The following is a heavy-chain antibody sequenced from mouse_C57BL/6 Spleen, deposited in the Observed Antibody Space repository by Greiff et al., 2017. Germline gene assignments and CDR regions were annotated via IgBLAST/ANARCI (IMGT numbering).Heavy chain of an antibody. CDR1: GYAFSSSW. Sequence: QVQLKESGPELVKPGASVKISCKASGYAFSSSWMNWVKQRPGKGLEWIGRIYPGDGDTNYNGKFKGKATLTADKSSSTAYMQLSSLTSEDSAVYFCARRGFLMDYWGQETSVTVSS. V-gene: IGHV1-82*01. CDR2: IYPGDGDT. D-gene: IGHD3-1*01. J-gene: IGHJ4*01. CDR3: ARRGFLMDY.